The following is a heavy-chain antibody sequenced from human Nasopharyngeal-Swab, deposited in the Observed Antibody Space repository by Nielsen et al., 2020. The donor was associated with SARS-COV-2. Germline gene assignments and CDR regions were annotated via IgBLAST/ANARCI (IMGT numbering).Heavy chain of an antibody. Sequence: GGSLRLSCAASGFTFSSYGMHWVRQAPGKGLEWVAVIWYDGSNKYYADSVKGRFTISRDNSKNTLYLQMNSLRAEDTAAYYCARVDSGYSSSWFERYYYYMDVWGKGTTVTVSS. J-gene: IGHJ6*03. D-gene: IGHD6-13*01. CDR3: ARVDSGYSSSWFERYYYYMDV. V-gene: IGHV3-33*01. CDR1: GFTFSSYG. CDR2: IWYDGSNK.